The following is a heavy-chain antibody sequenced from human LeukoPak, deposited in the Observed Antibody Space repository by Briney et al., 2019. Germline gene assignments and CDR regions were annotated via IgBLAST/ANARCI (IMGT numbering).Heavy chain of an antibody. J-gene: IGHJ5*02. CDR2: ISSSGSTI. D-gene: IGHD6-13*01. V-gene: IGHV3-11*01. Sequence: GGSLRLSCAASGFTFSDYYMSWIRQAPGKGLEWVSYISSSGSTIYYADSVRGRFTISRDNAKNSLYLQMNSLRAEDTAVYYCAREVRRRIAAAGSPWFDPWGQGTLVTVSS. CDR3: AREVRRRIAAAGSPWFDP. CDR1: GFTFSDYY.